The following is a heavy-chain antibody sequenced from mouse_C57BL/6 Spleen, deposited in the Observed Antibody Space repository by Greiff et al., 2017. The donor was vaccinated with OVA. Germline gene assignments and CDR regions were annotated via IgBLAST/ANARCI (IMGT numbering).Heavy chain of an antibody. J-gene: IGHJ1*03. V-gene: IGHV1-53*01. CDR3: ARCDYDFAWYFDV. CDR1: GYTFTSYW. D-gene: IGHD2-4*01. CDR2: INPSNGGT. Sequence: VQLQQPGTELVKPGASVKLSCKASGYTFTSYWMHWVKQRPGQGLEWIGNINPSNGGTNYNEKFKSKATLTVDKSSSTAYMQLSSLTSEDSAVYYCARCDYDFAWYFDVWGTGTTVTVSS.